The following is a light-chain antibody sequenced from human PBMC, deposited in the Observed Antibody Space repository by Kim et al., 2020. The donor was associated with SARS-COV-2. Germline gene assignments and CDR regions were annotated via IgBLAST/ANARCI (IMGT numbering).Light chain of an antibody. V-gene: IGLV3-21*04. Sequence: SYELTQPPSVSVAPGKTARITCGGNNIGSKSVHWYQQKPGQAPVLVIYYDSDRPSGIPERFSGSNSGNTATLTINRVEAGDEADYYCQVWDSSSDPYVVFGGGTQLTVL. CDR2: YDS. CDR3: QVWDSSSDPYVV. J-gene: IGLJ2*01. CDR1: NIGSKS.